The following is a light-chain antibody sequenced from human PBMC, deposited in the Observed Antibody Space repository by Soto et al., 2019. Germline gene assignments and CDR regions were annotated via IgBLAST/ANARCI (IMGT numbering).Light chain of an antibody. CDR1: QSISSW. V-gene: IGKV1-5*01. CDR3: QQYNSYWT. J-gene: IGKJ1*01. CDR2: DAS. Sequence: DIQITQSPSSLSAYVGDRVTITCRASQSISSWLAWYQQKPGKAPKLLIYDASSLESGVPSRFSGSGSGTEFTLTISSLQPDDFATYYCQQYNSYWTFGQGSMVDI.